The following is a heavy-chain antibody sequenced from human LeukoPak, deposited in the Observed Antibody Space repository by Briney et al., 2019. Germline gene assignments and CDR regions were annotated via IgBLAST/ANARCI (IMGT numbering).Heavy chain of an antibody. CDR1: GGSIRSYY. D-gene: IGHD2-15*01. Sequence: PSETLSLTCTVSGGSIRSYYWSWIRQPPGKGLEWIGYIHYSGSTNCNPSLKTRVTLSVDTSKNQFSLKLGSVTAADTAVYYCARQGRSYCSGGSCYPSGFDIWGQGTVVTVSS. CDR2: IHYSGST. J-gene: IGHJ3*02. CDR3: ARQGRSYCSGGSCYPSGFDI. V-gene: IGHV4-59*08.